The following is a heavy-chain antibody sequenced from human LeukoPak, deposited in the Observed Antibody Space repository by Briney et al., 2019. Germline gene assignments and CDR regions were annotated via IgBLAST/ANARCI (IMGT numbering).Heavy chain of an antibody. D-gene: IGHD3-10*01. CDR1: ASTFITYA. V-gene: IGHV1-3*03. CDR3: ARENYYRIGRFDRAYLDD. CDR2: ISTGNGNT. J-gene: IGHJ4*02. Sequence: GASVKVSCKASASTFITYAIHWVRQAPGQGLDWMGWISTGNGNTRYSKAFQDRVTISRDTSASTVYMELRGLRSEDMAVYYCARENYYRIGRFDRAYLDDWGQGTLVTGSS.